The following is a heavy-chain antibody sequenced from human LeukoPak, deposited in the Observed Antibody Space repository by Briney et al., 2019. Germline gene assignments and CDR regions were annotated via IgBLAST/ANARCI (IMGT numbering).Heavy chain of an antibody. CDR1: GFRFTDYS. CDR2: LGRSGEYK. J-gene: IGHJ6*02. V-gene: IGHV3-23*01. D-gene: IGHD2-2*01. CDR3: VKDRPCETCMPMDA. Sequence: GGSLRLSCAASGFRFTDYSMSWVRQAPGKGLEWVAGLGRSGEYKYYADSVKGRFTISRDNSKDTVSLQMNSLRAEDSTIYFCVKDRPCETCMPMDAWGQGTTVTVSS.